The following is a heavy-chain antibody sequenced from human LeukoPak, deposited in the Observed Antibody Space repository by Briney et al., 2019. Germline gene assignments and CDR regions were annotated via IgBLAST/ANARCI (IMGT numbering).Heavy chain of an antibody. CDR3: ARNSGAGYSTSWFDY. J-gene: IGHJ4*02. CDR2: IYYSGST. V-gene: IGHV4-59*01. CDR1: GGSISPYY. Sequence: PSETLSLTCTVSGGSISPYYWSWIRQPPGKGLEWIGYIYYSGSTNYNPSLKSRVTISVDTSKNQFSLNLSSVTAADAAVYYCARNSGAGYSTSWFDYWGQGTLVTVSS. D-gene: IGHD6-13*01.